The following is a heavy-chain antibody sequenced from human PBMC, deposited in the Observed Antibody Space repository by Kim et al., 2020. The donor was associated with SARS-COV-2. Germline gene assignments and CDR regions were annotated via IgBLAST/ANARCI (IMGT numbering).Heavy chain of an antibody. CDR3: ARGPRIVGATGGAFDI. J-gene: IGHJ3*02. D-gene: IGHD1-26*01. Sequence: SLKSRVTISVDTSKNQFSLKLSSVTAADTAVYYCARGPRIVGATGGAFDIWGQGTMVTVSS. V-gene: IGHV4-34*01.